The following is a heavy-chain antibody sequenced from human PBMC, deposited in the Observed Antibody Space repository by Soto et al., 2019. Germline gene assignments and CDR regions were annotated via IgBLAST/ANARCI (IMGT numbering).Heavy chain of an antibody. CDR3: ARETYGDYVGYFDP. V-gene: IGHV4-59*01. CDR2: IYYSGST. J-gene: IGHJ5*02. CDR1: GGSITSSY. Sequence: SETLSLTCAVSGGSITSSYWSWIRQLPGKGLEWIGYIYYSGSTNYNPSLKSRVTISVDTSKKQFSLKLSSVTAADTAVYYCARETYGDYVGYFDPWGQGIQVTVSS. D-gene: IGHD4-17*01.